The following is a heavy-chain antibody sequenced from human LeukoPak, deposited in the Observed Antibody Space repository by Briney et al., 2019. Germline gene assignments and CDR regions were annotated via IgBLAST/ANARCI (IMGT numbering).Heavy chain of an antibody. CDR3: ARFVVVPAARQDSFDY. CDR1: GGSISSSNW. J-gene: IGHJ4*02. Sequence: SETLSLTCTVSGGSISSSNWWSWVRQPPGKGLEWIGEIYHSGSTNYNPSLKSRVTISVDKSKNQFSLKLSSVTAADTAVYYCARFVVVPAARQDSFDYWGQGTLVTVSS. D-gene: IGHD2-2*01. V-gene: IGHV4-4*02. CDR2: IYHSGST.